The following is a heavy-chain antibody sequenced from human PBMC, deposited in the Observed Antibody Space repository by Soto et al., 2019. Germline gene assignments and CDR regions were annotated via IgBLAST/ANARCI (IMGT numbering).Heavy chain of an antibody. CDR1: GFTVSSNY. Sequence: EVQLVESGGGLIQPGGSLRLSCAASGFTVSSNYMSWVRQAPGKGLEWVSVIYSGGSTYYADSVKGRFTISRDNSKNTLYLQMTSLRAEDTAVYYCARDVGGGYSYGYSWFDPWGQGTLVTVSS. J-gene: IGHJ5*02. CDR3: ARDVGGGYSYGYSWFDP. V-gene: IGHV3-53*01. D-gene: IGHD5-18*01. CDR2: IYSGGST.